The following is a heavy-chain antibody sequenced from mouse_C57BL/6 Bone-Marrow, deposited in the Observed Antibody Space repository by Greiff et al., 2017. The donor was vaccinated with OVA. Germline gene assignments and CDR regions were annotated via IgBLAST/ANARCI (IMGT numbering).Heavy chain of an antibody. V-gene: IGHV1-76*01. Sequence: VQLQQSGAELVRPGASVKLSCKASGYTFTDYYINWVKQRPGQGLEWIARLYPGSGNTYYNEKFKGKATLTAEKSSSTAYMQLSSLTSEDSAVYFCARGTNGDGFAYWGQGTLVTVSA. CDR3: ARGTNGDGFAY. J-gene: IGHJ3*01. D-gene: IGHD4-1*01. CDR1: GYTFTDYY. CDR2: LYPGSGNT.